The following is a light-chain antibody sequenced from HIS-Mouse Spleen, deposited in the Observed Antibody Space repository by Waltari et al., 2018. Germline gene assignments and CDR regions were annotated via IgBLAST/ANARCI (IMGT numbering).Light chain of an antibody. CDR3: CSYAGSYTLV. CDR2: DVS. V-gene: IGLV2-11*01. CDR1: SRHVGGSPY. Sequence: QSALTQPRSVSLSPGQSVTIPRTGTSRHVGGSPYVSWYQQHPGKAPKLMIYDVSKRPSGVPDRFSGSKSGNTASLTISGLQAEDEADYYCCSYAGSYTLVFGGGTKLTVL. J-gene: IGLJ2*01.